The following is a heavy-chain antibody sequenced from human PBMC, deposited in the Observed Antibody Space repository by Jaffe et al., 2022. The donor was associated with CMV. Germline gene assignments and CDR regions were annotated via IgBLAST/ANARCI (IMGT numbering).Heavy chain of an antibody. CDR2: INPSGGST. CDR3: ARDAYNNSPNHSNRGSGYYYYGMDV. Sequence: QVQLVQSGAEVKKPGASVKVSCKASGYTFTSYYMHWVRQAPGQGLEWMGIINPSGGSTSYAQKFQGRVTMTRDTSTSTVYMELSSLRSEDTAVYYCARDAYNNSPNHSNRGSGYYYYGMDVWGQGTTVTVSS. D-gene: IGHD3-10*01. CDR1: GYTFTSYY. V-gene: IGHV1-46*01. J-gene: IGHJ6*02.